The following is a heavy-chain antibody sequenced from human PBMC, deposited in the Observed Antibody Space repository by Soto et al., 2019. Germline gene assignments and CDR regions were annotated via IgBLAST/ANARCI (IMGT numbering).Heavy chain of an antibody. CDR1: GGSFSGYY. CDR2: IHHSGNT. D-gene: IGHD1-26*01. CDR3: KRGTFGGSSI. J-gene: IGHJ4*02. V-gene: IGHV4-34*01. Sequence: SETLSLTCAVYGGSFSGYYWSWVRQPPGKGLEWIGEIHHSGNTNYNPSLESRVTISIDTSRNQFSLNLISVTAADTAVYYCKRGTFGGSSIWGQGTLVTVSS.